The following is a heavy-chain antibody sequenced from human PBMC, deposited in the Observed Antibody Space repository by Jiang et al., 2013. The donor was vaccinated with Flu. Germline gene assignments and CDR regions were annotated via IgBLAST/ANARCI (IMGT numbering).Heavy chain of an antibody. CDR1: GYTFTNYY. D-gene: IGHD2-15*01. V-gene: IGHV1-46*01. J-gene: IGHJ5*02. Sequence: QLVESGAEVKKPGASLKVSCKASGYTFTNYYMHWVRQAPGQGLEWMGITNPSGGSTNYAQKFQGRVTMTRDTSTSTVYMELSSLRSEDTAVYYCARDRGSSYVPANWFDPWGQGTLVTVSS. CDR3: ARDRGSSYVPANWFDP. CDR2: TNPSGGST.